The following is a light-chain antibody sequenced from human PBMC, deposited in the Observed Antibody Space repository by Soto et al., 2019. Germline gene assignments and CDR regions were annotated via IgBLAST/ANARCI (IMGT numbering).Light chain of an antibody. J-gene: IGKJ1*01. V-gene: IGKV1-5*03. CDR3: QQHESYPRT. Sequence: DIQMTQSPSTLSASVDDRVTITCRASQNVHTWLAWYQHKPGKAPSLLIYAASSLESGVPSRFSGSGSGTEFTLNISSLQPDDFATYYCQQHESYPRTFGQGTKVEMK. CDR2: AAS. CDR1: QNVHTW.